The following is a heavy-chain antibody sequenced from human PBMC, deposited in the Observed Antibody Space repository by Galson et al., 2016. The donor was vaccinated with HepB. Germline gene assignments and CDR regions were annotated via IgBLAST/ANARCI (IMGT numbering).Heavy chain of an antibody. CDR1: GYTFKTYA. V-gene: IGHV1-3*01. CDR2: INAGNGIT. Sequence: SVKVSCKASGYTFKTYAFHWVRQAPGQGLECMGWINAGNGITKSSQNFQGRVTITRDTSASTVYMDLSSLRSEDTAVYYCARAGHCSSASCSDSFDIWGLGTMVTVSS. D-gene: IGHD2-2*01. CDR3: ARAGHCSSASCSDSFDI. J-gene: IGHJ3*02.